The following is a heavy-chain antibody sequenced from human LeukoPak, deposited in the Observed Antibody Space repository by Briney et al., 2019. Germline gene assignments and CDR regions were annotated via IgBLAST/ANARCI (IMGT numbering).Heavy chain of an antibody. J-gene: IGHJ4*02. Sequence: GGSLRLSCSASGFTFNSSAMSWVGQAPGKELEWMSNISGSGSGGSTYYADYVKGRFTIIRDNSKNTLYLQMNSLRAEDTAVYYCSKSGYNRLDYWGQGTLVTVSS. V-gene: IGHV3-23*01. CDR2: ISGSGSGGST. D-gene: IGHD5-24*01. CDR3: SKSGYNRLDY. CDR1: GFTFNSSA.